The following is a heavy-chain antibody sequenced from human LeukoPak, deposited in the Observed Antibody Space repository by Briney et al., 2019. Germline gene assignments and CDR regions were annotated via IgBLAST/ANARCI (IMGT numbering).Heavy chain of an antibody. J-gene: IGHJ6*02. Sequence: SETLSLTCTVSGGSFSDYYWTWIRQPPGKGLEWIGYSGSANYNPSLQSRGTISVDTSKRHFSLTLSSVTAADTAVYYCARTSRHYYGSGKNLTPWPAGLDVWGQGTTVTVS. V-gene: IGHV4-59*01. D-gene: IGHD3-10*01. CDR1: GGSFSDYY. CDR3: ARTSRHYYGSGKNLTPWPAGLDV. CDR2: SGSA.